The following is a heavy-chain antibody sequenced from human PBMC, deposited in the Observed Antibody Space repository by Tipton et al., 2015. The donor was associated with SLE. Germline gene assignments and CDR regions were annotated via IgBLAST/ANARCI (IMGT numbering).Heavy chain of an antibody. Sequence: TLSLTCTASGGSISSYYWSWIRQPPGKGLEWIGYIYYSGSTNYNPSLKSRVTISVDTSKNQFSLKLSSVTAADTAMYYCARRLTRYSGYDYFDYWGQGTLVTVSS. V-gene: IGHV4-59*08. CDR1: GGSISSYY. CDR2: IYYSGST. CDR3: ARRLTRYSGYDYFDY. J-gene: IGHJ4*02. D-gene: IGHD5-12*01.